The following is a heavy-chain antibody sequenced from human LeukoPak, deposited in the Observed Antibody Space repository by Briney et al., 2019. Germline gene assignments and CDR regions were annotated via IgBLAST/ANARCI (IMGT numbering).Heavy chain of an antibody. Sequence: GGSLRLSCAASGFIFSSYWMGWLRQPPGKGLEWVANIKKEDGSEIFYVDSVKGRFTISRDNAKNSLYLQMNSLRAEDTAVYYCARTTYGDYGGGGAFDIWGQGTMVTVSS. CDR1: GFIFSSYW. D-gene: IGHD4-17*01. CDR2: IKKEDGSEI. V-gene: IGHV3-7*01. J-gene: IGHJ3*02. CDR3: ARTTYGDYGGGGAFDI.